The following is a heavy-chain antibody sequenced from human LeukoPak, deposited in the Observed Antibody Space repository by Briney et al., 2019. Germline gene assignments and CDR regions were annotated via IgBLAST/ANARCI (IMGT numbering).Heavy chain of an antibody. Sequence: GASVKVSCKASGGTFSSYAISWVRQAPGQGLEWMGGIIPIFGTANYAQKFQGRVTITADKSTSTAYMELSSLRSEDTAVYYCAREGYSSGWRYFDYWGQGTLVTVSS. CDR1: GGTFSSYA. CDR2: IIPIFGTA. J-gene: IGHJ4*02. CDR3: AREGYSSGWRYFDY. V-gene: IGHV1-69*06. D-gene: IGHD6-19*01.